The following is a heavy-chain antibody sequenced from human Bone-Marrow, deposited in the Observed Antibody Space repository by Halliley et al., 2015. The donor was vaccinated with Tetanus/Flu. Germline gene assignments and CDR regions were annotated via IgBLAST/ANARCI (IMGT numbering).Heavy chain of an antibody. V-gene: IGHV3-13*01. CDR2: GVAGDT. J-gene: IGHJ2*01. Sequence: GVAGDTYYSDSVKGRFTISRENAKNSLYLQMNSLRAEDTAVYYCVRERAGDYSTGHWFWNFDLWGRGTLVTVSA. D-gene: IGHD6-13*01. CDR3: VRERAGDYSTGHWFWNFDL.